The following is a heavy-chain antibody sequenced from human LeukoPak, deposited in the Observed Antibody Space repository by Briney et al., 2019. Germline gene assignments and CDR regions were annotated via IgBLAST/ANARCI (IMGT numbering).Heavy chain of an antibody. V-gene: IGHV3-48*01. Sequence: GGSLRLSCAASGFTFSTYSMNWVRQAPGKGLEWVSYISRSSSTIYYVHSVKGRFTISRDNAKNSLDLQMNSLRAEDTAVYYCARDPYSSSVFDYWGQGTLVTVSS. J-gene: IGHJ4*02. CDR1: GFTFSTYS. CDR3: ARDPYSSSVFDY. CDR2: ISRSSSTI. D-gene: IGHD6-6*01.